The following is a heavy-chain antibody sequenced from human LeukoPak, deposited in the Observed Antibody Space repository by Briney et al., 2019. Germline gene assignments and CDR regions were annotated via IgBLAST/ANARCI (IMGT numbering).Heavy chain of an antibody. J-gene: IGHJ4*02. CDR2: IWYDGSNK. V-gene: IGHV3-33*08. Sequence: GGSLRLSCATSGFAFSSSWMHWVRQAPGKGLEWVAVIWYDGSNKYYADSVKGRFTISGDNSKNTPYLQMNSLRAEDTAVYYCARGIEGAAFDYWGQGTLVTVSS. CDR1: GFAFSSSW. D-gene: IGHD6-13*01. CDR3: ARGIEGAAFDY.